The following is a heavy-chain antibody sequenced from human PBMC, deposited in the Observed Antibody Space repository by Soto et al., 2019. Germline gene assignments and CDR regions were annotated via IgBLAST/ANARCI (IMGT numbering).Heavy chain of an antibody. CDR3: ATAEVDY. V-gene: IGHV3-74*01. CDR2: MNSDGSTT. Sequence: GGSLRLSCAASGFTFGNYWMHWFRQAPGKGLEWVSRMNSDGSTTNYADSVKGRFTVSRDNARNTLYLQMNSLRAEDTAVYYCATAEVDYWGPGTLVTAPQ. J-gene: IGHJ4*02. CDR1: GFTFGNYW.